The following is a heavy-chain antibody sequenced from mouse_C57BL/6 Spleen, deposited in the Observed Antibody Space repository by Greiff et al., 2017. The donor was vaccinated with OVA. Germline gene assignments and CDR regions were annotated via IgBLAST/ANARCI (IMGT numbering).Heavy chain of an antibody. V-gene: IGHV1-42*01. CDR3: ARGDFITTVVATRYFDV. CDR1: GYSFTGYY. CDR2: INPSTGGT. Sequence: EVKLMESGPELVKPGASVKISCKASGYSFTGYYMNWVKQSPEKSLEWIGEINPSTGGTTYNQKFKAKATLTVDKSSSTAYMQLKSLTSEDSAVYYCARGDFITTVVATRYFDVWGTGTTVTVSS. D-gene: IGHD1-1*01. J-gene: IGHJ1*03.